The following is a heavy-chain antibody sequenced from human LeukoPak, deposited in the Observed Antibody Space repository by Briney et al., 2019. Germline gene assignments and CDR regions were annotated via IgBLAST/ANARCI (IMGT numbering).Heavy chain of an antibody. CDR3: ASNYYYDSSGYYSPYYFDY. Sequence: PSETLSLTCTVSGGSISSGGYSWSWIRQPPGKGLEWIGYIYHSESTYYNPSLKSRVTISVDRSKNQFSLKLSSVTAADTAVYYCASNYYYDSSGYYSPYYFDYWGQGTLVTVSS. CDR2: IYHSEST. J-gene: IGHJ4*02. D-gene: IGHD3-22*01. CDR1: GGSISSGGYS. V-gene: IGHV4-30-2*01.